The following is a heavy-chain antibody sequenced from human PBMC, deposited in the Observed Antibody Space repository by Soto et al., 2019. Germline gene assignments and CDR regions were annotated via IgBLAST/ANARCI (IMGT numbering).Heavy chain of an antibody. CDR1: GYTFTGYY. Sequence: ASVKVSCKASGYTFTGYYMHWVRHAPGQGLEWMGWINPNSGGTNYAQKFQGRVTMTRDTSISTAYMELSRLRSADPAVYYCARRIAADGNRYWGQGKLVTVSS. V-gene: IGHV1-2*02. D-gene: IGHD6-13*01. CDR3: ARRIAADGNRY. CDR2: INPNSGGT. J-gene: IGHJ4*02.